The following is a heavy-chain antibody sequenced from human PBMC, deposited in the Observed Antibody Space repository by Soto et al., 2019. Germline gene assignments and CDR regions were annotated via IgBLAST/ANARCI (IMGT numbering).Heavy chain of an antibody. CDR2: ISSRGETM. CDR1: GFTSGDYY. D-gene: IGHD6-13*01. CDR3: AKDQGSSWYEIDY. V-gene: IGHV3-11*01. Sequence: PGGSLRLSCAASGFTSGDYYMSWISQAPGKGLEWLSYISSRGETMYYADSVKGRFSISRDNAKNSLYLHMNILTAADTAVYYCAKDQGSSWYEIDYWGQGTLVTVSS. J-gene: IGHJ4*02.